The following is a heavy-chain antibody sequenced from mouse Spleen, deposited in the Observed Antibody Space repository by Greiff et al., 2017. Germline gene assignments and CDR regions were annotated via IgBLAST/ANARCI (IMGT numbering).Heavy chain of an antibody. CDR1: GFTFTDYY. J-gene: IGHJ1*01. CDR3: ARDSWYFDV. Sequence: EVQVVESGGGLVQPGGSLRLSCATSGFTFTDYYMSWVRQPPGKALEWLGFIRNKANGYTTEYSASVKGRFTISRDNSQSILYLQMNTLRAEDSATYYCARDSWYFDVWGAGTTVTVSS. V-gene: IGHV7-3*02. CDR2: IRNKANGYTT.